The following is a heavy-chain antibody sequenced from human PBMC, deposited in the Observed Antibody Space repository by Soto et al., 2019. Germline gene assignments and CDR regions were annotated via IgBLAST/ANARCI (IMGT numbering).Heavy chain of an antibody. D-gene: IGHD7-27*01. Sequence: EVNLVESGGGLVQPGGSLRHSCAAAGFTFSNSDMHWVRQSAGKGLEWLSGIGTVGDAYYPPSVRGRFTISRENAKNSLCLQMHGLRAEDTAVYFCASGTGAQLMYFDLWGRGTLVTVSS. J-gene: IGHJ2*01. CDR3: ASGTGAQLMYFDL. CDR1: GFTFSNSD. V-gene: IGHV3-13*01. CDR2: IGTVGDA.